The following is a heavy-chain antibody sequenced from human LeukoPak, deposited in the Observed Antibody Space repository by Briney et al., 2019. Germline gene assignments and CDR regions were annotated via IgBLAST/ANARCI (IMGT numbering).Heavy chain of an antibody. D-gene: IGHD3-16*01. J-gene: IGHJ6*03. CDR2: INGDASNT. CDR3: AKFGYYYMDV. CDR1: GLTFNSYW. V-gene: IGHV3-74*03. Sequence: GGSLRLSCAASGLTFNSYWTHWVRQVAGKGLVWVARINGDASNTTYADSVKGRFTISRDNAKNSLYLQMNSLRAEDTAVYYCAKFGYYYMDVWGKGTTVTISS.